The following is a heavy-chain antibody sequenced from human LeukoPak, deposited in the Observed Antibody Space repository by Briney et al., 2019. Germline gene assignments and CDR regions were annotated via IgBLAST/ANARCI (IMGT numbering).Heavy chain of an antibody. D-gene: IGHD3-3*01. J-gene: IGHJ6*02. V-gene: IGHV3-30*18. Sequence: GGSLRLSCAASGFTFSSYGMHWVRQAPGKGLEWVAVISSDGSNKYYADSVKGRFTISRDNSKNTLYLQMNSLRAEDTAVYYCAKAHGEITIFGVVTPYGMDVWGQGTTVTVSS. CDR1: GFTFSSYG. CDR3: AKAHGEITIFGVVTPYGMDV. CDR2: ISSDGSNK.